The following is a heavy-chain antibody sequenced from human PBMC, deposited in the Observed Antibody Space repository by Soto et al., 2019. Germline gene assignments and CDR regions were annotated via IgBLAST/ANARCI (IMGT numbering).Heavy chain of an antibody. Sequence: ASVKVSCKASGYTFTSYDINWVRQATGQGLERMGWMNPNSGNTGYAQKFQGRVTMTRNTSISTAYMELSSLRSEDTAVYYCARKYRGEGYDFWSGYYDEAFDIWGQGTMVPVSS. CDR3: ARKYRGEGYDFWSGYYDEAFDI. V-gene: IGHV1-8*01. CDR1: GYTFTSYD. D-gene: IGHD3-3*01. CDR2: MNPNSGNT. J-gene: IGHJ3*02.